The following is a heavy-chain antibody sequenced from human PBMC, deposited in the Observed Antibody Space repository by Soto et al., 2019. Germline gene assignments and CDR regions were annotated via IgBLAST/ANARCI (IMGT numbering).Heavy chain of an antibody. CDR2: IRNKANSYTT. D-gene: IGHD1-26*01. Sequence: EVQLVESGGGLVQPGGSLRLSCAASGFTFSDHYMDWVRQAPGKGLEWVGRIRNKANSYTTEYAASVKGRFIISRDDSKNSLYLQMNSLRTGCTALYYCARYSRSNTRAFDIWGQGTVVTVSS. J-gene: IGHJ3*02. CDR1: GFTFSDHY. CDR3: ARYSRSNTRAFDI. V-gene: IGHV3-72*01.